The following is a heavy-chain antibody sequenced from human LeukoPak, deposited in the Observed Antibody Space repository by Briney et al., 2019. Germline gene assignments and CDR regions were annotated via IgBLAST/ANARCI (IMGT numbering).Heavy chain of an antibody. J-gene: IGHJ4*02. CDR1: GYSFTNYW. D-gene: IGHD6-6*01. CDR2: IYPGDSDT. V-gene: IGHV5-51*01. Sequence: GESLKISCKGSGYSFTNYWIGWVRQMPGKGLVWMGIIYPGDSDTRYSPSFQGQVTISVDKSISTAYVQWSSLKASDTAMYYCARFARPGKSSRGFDYWGQGTLVTVSS. CDR3: ARFARPGKSSRGFDY.